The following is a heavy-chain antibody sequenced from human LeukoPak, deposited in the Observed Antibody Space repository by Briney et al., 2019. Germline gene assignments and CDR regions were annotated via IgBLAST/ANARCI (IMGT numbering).Heavy chain of an antibody. CDR3: ASLHYDTSASSFDY. CDR2: INPDSGGT. J-gene: IGHJ4*02. V-gene: IGHV1-2*02. D-gene: IGHD3-22*01. CDR1: GYTFTGYY. Sequence: ASVKVSCKASGYTFTGYYMHWVRQAPGQGLEWMGWINPDSGGTYYAQKFQGRVTMTRDTSINTAYMELSRLRSDDTAVYYCASLHYDTSASSFDYWGQGTLATVSS.